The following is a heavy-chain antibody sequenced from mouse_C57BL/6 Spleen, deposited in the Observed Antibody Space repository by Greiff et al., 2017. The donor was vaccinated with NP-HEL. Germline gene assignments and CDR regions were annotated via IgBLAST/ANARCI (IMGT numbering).Heavy chain of an antibody. Sequence: QVQLQQPGAELVMPGASVKLSCKASGYTFTSYWMHWVKQRPGQGLEWIGEIDPSDSYTNYNQKFKGKSTLTVDKSSSTAYMQLSSLTSEDSAVYYCARSSITTVVATRNWYFDVWGTGTTVTVSS. D-gene: IGHD1-1*01. CDR1: GYTFTSYW. CDR2: IDPSDSYT. J-gene: IGHJ1*03. V-gene: IGHV1-69*01. CDR3: ARSSITTVVATRNWYFDV.